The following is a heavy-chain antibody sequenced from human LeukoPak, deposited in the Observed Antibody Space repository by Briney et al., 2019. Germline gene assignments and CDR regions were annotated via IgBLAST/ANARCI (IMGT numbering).Heavy chain of an antibody. V-gene: IGHV3-23*01. CDR1: AFTFTNYA. CDR3: AKSFGPVIAAAGTGAD. J-gene: IGHJ4*02. D-gene: IGHD6-13*01. Sequence: SLRLSCAATAFTFTNYAMSWVRQAPGKRLEWVSVISGSGSNTYYADSVKGRFTISRDNSKNTLYLQLNSLRAEDTAVYYCAKSFGPVIAAAGTGADWGQGTLVTVSS. CDR2: ISGSGSNT.